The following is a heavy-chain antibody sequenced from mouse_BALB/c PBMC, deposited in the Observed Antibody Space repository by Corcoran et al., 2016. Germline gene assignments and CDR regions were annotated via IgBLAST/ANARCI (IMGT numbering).Heavy chain of an antibody. V-gene: IGHV9-1*02. D-gene: IGHD1-1*01. CDR3: ARGATVVARAMDY. J-gene: IGHJ4*01. CDR2: INTYTGEP. CDR1: GYTFTNYG. Sequence: QIQLVQSGPELKKPGETVKISCKASGYTFTNYGMNWVKQAPGKGLKWMGWINTYTGEPTYADDFKGRFAFSLETSASTAYLQINNLKNEDMATYFCARGATVVARAMDYWGQGTSVTVSS.